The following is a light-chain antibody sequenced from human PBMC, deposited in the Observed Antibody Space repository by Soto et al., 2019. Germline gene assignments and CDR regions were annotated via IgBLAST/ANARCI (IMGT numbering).Light chain of an antibody. CDR3: QDYGTSWT. J-gene: IGKJ1*01. CDR1: QSISDT. V-gene: IGKV3-20*01. Sequence: EIVLTQSPATLSVSPGGRATLSCRASQSISDTLAWYQQKPGQAPRLLIYGASSRATGIPDRFSGSGSGTDFTLTINRLEPEDFAVYYCQDYGTSWTFGQGTKVDIK. CDR2: GAS.